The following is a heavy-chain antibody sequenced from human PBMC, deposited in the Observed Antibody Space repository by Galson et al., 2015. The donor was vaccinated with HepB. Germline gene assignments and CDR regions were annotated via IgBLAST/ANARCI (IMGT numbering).Heavy chain of an antibody. Sequence: SLRLSCTASGFTFSSYGMHWVRQAPGKGLEWVAVISYDGSNKYYADSVKGRFTISRDNSKNTLYLQMNSLRAEDTAVYYCALVGHSGYDLPYYYYGMDVWGQGTTVTVSS. J-gene: IGHJ6*02. CDR3: ALVGHSGYDLPYYYYGMDV. D-gene: IGHD5-12*01. CDR1: GFTFSSYG. V-gene: IGHV3-30*03. CDR2: ISYDGSNK.